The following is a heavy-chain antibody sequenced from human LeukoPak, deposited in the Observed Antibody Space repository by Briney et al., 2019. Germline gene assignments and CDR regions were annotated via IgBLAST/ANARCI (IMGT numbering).Heavy chain of an antibody. CDR2: VYISGNT. V-gene: IGHV4-39*07. J-gene: IGHJ3*02. CDR3: TRGWSSAGVFDS. Sequence: SETLSLTCTVSGGSISSSSYYWGWIRQPPGKGLEWIGRVYISGNTDQNPSLKSRVTVSMDSSKNQFSLEMKSVTAADTAVYYCTRGWSSAGVFDSWGQGTVVTVSS. CDR1: GGSISSSSYY. D-gene: IGHD6-19*01.